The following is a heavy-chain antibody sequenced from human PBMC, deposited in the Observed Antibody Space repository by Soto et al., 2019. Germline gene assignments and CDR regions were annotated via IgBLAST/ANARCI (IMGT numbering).Heavy chain of an antibody. CDR1: GFTFINYW. CDR2: IKRDGGEK. Sequence: PGGSLRLSCAASGFTFINYWMSWVRQAPGKGLEWVANIKRDGGEKYYVDSVKGRFTISRDNAKNSLYLQMNSLRAEDTAVYYCARTKANKWFDPWGQGTLVTVSS. CDR3: ARTKANKWFDP. D-gene: IGHD1-26*01. V-gene: IGHV3-7*03. J-gene: IGHJ5*02.